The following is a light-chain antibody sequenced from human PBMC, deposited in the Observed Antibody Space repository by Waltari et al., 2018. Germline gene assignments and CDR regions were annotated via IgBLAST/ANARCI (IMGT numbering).Light chain of an antibody. Sequence: DVVMTQSPLSLPVTLGQPASISCKSSQSLVYNDGNTYLKWFPQRPSQSPRRLIYEVSTRDSGVPDRLSGSGSGTDFTLKISRVEAEDVGIYYCMQGTHWPQLAFGGGTKVEIK. V-gene: IGKV2-30*01. CDR1: QSLVYNDGNTY. J-gene: IGKJ4*01. CDR3: MQGTHWPQLA. CDR2: EVS.